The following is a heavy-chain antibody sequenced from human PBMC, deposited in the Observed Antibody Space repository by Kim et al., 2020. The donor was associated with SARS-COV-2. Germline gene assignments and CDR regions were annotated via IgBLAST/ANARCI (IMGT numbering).Heavy chain of an antibody. V-gene: IGHV3-48*02. CDR1: GFTFSSYS. Sequence: GGSLRLSCAASGFTFSSYSMNWVRQAPGKGLEWVSYISSSSSTIYYADSVKGRFTISRDNAKNSLYLQMNSLRDEDTAVYYCARDIRFNEDYGDQTGWGQGTLVTVSS. CDR2: ISSSSSTI. D-gene: IGHD4-17*01. CDR3: ARDIRFNEDYGDQTG. J-gene: IGHJ4*02.